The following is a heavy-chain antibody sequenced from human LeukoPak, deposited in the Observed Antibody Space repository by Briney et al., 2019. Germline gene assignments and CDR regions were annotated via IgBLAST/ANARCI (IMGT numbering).Heavy chain of an antibody. CDR2: ISSSSSYI. V-gene: IGHV3-21*01. CDR3: ARALYGSGSYYY. D-gene: IGHD3-10*01. CDR1: GFTFSSYS. J-gene: IGHJ4*02. Sequence: GGSLRLSCAASGFTFSSYSMNWVRQAPGKGLEWVSSISSSSSYIYYADSVKGRFTISRDNAKNSLYLQMNSLRAEDAAVYYCARALYGSGSYYYWGQGTLVTVSS.